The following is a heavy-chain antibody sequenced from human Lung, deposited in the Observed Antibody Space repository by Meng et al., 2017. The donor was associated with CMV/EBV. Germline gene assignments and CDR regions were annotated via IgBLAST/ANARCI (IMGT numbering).Heavy chain of an antibody. CDR1: GFSFSNYD. Sequence: GESLKIXCAASGFSFSNYDMHWVRQAPGKGLEWVAIIRYDGSNKYNTDSVKGRFTISRDNSKNTLSLQMNSLGAEDTAVYYCAKDGQGTSGWFYFDLWGQGXLVTVSS. J-gene: IGHJ4*02. D-gene: IGHD6-19*01. CDR3: AKDGQGTSGWFYFDL. V-gene: IGHV3-30*02. CDR2: IRYDGSNK.